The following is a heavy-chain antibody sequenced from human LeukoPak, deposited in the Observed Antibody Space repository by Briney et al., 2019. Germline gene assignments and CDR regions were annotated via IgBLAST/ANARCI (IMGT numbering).Heavy chain of an antibody. D-gene: IGHD2-8*01. CDR3: AKDQGGNIVLMVYAISPGFDY. J-gene: IGHJ4*02. V-gene: IGHV3-23*01. CDR2: ISGSGGST. CDR1: GFTFSSYA. Sequence: GGSLRLSCAASGFTFSSYAMSWVRQAPGKGLEWVSAISGSGGSTYYADSVKGRFTISRDNSKNTLYLQMNSLRAEDTAVYYCAKDQGGNIVLMVYAISPGFDYWGQGTLVTVSS.